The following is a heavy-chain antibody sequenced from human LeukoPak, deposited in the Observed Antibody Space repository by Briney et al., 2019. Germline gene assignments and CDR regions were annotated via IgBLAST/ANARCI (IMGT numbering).Heavy chain of an antibody. J-gene: IGHJ5*02. Sequence: SGGSLRLSCAASGFTFSDYYMSWIRQAPGKGLEWVSYISSSGSTIYYADSVKGRFTISRDNAKNSLYLQMNSLRAEDTAVYYCARSKVGSHYDFWSGYYMGNWFDPWGQGTLVTVSS. CDR3: ARSKVGSHYDFWSGYYMGNWFDP. CDR1: GFTFSDYY. V-gene: IGHV3-11*01. D-gene: IGHD3-3*01. CDR2: ISSSGSTI.